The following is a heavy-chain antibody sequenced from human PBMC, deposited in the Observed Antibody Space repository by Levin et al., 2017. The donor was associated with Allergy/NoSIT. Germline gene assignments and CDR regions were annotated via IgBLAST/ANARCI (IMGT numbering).Heavy chain of an antibody. CDR3: AKVSYCSSTSCYTLFYDYGMDV. J-gene: IGHJ6*02. Sequence: GGSLRLSCAASGFTFSSYAMSWVRQAPGKGLEWVSAISGSGGSTYYADSVKGRFTISRDNSKNTLYLQMNSLRAEDTAVYYCAKVSYCSSTSCYTLFYDYGMDVWGQGTTVTVSS. D-gene: IGHD2-2*02. CDR1: GFTFSSYA. V-gene: IGHV3-23*01. CDR2: ISGSGGST.